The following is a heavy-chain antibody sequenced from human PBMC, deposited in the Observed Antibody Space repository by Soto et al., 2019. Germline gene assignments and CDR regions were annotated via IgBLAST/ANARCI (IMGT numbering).Heavy chain of an antibody. CDR3: AKDLSYGSGSYSGY. J-gene: IGHJ4*02. D-gene: IGHD3-10*01. CDR1: GFTFSSYA. CDR2: ISGSGGST. V-gene: IGHV3-23*01. Sequence: PGGSLRLSCAASGFTFSSYAMSWVRQAPGKGLEWVSAISGSGGSTYYADSVKGRFTISRDNSKNTLYLQMNSLRAEDTAVYYCAKDLSYGSGSYSGYWGQGTLVTVSS.